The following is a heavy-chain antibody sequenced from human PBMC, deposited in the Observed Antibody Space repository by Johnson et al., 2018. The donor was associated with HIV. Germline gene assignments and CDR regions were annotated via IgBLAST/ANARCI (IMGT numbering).Heavy chain of an antibody. J-gene: IGHJ3*02. CDR1: GFTFDDYG. V-gene: IGHV3-13*01. CDR2: IGTAGDT. CDR3: ARAYGDYEDAFDI. D-gene: IGHD4-17*01. Sequence: EVQLVESGGGVVRPGGSLRLSCAASGFTFDDYGMSWVRQAPGKGLEWVSGIGTAGDTYYPGSVKGRFTISRENAKNSLYLQLNSLRAGDTAVYYCARAYGDYEDAFDIWGQGTMVTVSS.